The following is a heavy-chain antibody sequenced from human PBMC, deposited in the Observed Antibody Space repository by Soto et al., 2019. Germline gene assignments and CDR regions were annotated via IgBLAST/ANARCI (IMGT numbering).Heavy chain of an antibody. CDR1: GGSISSSNW. D-gene: IGHD3-10*01. Sequence: QVQLQESGPGLVKPSGTLSLTCAVSGGSISSSNWWSWVRQPPGKGLVWIGEIYHSGSTNYNPSLKTRVTISGDKSRNQFPRKLSSVTAAATAVYYCARRWGEGRVDYWGQGTLVTVSS. V-gene: IGHV4-4*02. CDR2: IYHSGST. J-gene: IGHJ4*02. CDR3: ARRWGEGRVDY.